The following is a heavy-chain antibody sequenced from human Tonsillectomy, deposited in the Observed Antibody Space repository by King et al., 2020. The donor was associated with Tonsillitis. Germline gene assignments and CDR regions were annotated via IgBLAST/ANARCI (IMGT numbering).Heavy chain of an antibody. CDR2: IYTSGST. D-gene: IGHD3-3*01. Sequence: QLQESGPGLVKPSETLSLTCTVSGGSISSYYWSWIRQPAGKGLEWIGRIYTSGSTNYNPSLKSRVTMSVDTSKNQFSLKLSTVTAAVTAVYYCARVTDYDFWSGFQTGAFDIWGQGTMVTVSS. CDR3: ARVTDYDFWSGFQTGAFDI. V-gene: IGHV4-4*07. CDR1: GGSISSYY. J-gene: IGHJ3*02.